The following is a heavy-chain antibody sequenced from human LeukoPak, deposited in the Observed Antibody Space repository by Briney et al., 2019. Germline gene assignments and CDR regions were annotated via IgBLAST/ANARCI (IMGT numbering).Heavy chain of an antibody. CDR2: ISYDGSDK. V-gene: IGHV3-30-3*01. CDR1: GFTFSSYA. J-gene: IGHJ4*02. Sequence: QAGGSLRLSCAASGFTFSSYAMHWVRQPPGKGLEWVAVISYDGSDKYYADSVKGRFTISRDISKNTLYLQMHSLRAEDTAVYYCVRDLGATGWHVPAGPWGQGTLVTVSS. CDR3: VRDLGATGWHVPAGP. D-gene: IGHD6-19*01.